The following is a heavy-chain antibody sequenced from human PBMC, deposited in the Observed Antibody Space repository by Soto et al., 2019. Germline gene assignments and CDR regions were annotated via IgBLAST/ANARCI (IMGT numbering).Heavy chain of an antibody. D-gene: IGHD5-18*01. Sequence: QVQLVESGGGVVQPGRSLRLSCAASGFTFSSYGMHWVRQAPSKGLEWVAVIWYDGSNKYYADSVKGRFTISRDNSKNTLYLQMNSLRAEDTAVYYCARDGGYSYGYLFGPRYGMDVWGQGTTVTVSS. V-gene: IGHV3-33*01. CDR2: IWYDGSNK. CDR3: ARDGGYSYGYLFGPRYGMDV. CDR1: GFTFSSYG. J-gene: IGHJ6*02.